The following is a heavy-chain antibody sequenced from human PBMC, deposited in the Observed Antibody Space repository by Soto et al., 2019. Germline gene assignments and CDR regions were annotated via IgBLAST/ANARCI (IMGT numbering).Heavy chain of an antibody. CDR3: ARHINNAMFIRWFDP. Sequence: QLQLQESGPGLVKPSETLSLTCIVSGGSISSSSYYWGWIRQPPGKGLEWIGSIYFSGSTYYNPSLKSRVTNSEDPSKAQSSLKLSSLAAANPAVYYCARHINNAMFIRWFDPWAGEPWSPSPQ. CDR2: IYFSGST. D-gene: IGHD3-16*01. CDR1: GGSISSSSYY. V-gene: IGHV4-39*01. J-gene: IGHJ5*02.